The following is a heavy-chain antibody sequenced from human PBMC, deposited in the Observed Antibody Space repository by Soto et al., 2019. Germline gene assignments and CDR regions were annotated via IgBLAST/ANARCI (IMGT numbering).Heavy chain of an antibody. Sequence: QVQLQESGPGLVKPSETLSLSCSVSGGSISSYYWSWIRQPPGKGLEWIGYIYYIGSTNYNPSLKSRVTISVDTSKNQFSLKLSSVTAADTAVYYCARDHISPGWFDPWGQGTLVTVS. V-gene: IGHV4-59*01. CDR2: IYYIGST. J-gene: IGHJ5*02. CDR3: ARDHISPGWFDP. D-gene: IGHD2-21*01. CDR1: GGSISSYY.